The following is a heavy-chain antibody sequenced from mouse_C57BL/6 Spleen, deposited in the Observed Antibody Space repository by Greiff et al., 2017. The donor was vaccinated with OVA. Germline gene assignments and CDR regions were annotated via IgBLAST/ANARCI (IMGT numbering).Heavy chain of an antibody. CDR3: ARPAQDTFSIDY. CDR2: IYPRSGNN. CDR1: GYTFKSYG. Sequence: VMLVESGAELARPGASVKLSCKASGYTFKSYGISWVKQRTGQGLEWIGEIYPRSGNNYSNETFKGQATLTAAKSYSTSYMELRSLKSEDAADDFCARPAQDTFSIDYWGQGTSVTVSS. V-gene: IGHV1-81*01. D-gene: IGHD3-2*02. J-gene: IGHJ4*01.